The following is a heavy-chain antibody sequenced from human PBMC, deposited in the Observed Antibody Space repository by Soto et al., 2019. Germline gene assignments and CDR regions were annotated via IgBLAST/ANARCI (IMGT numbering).Heavy chain of an antibody. V-gene: IGHV4-39*01. J-gene: IGHJ5*01. Sequence: PSETLSLTCTVSGGSISSSSYYWGWIRQPPGKGLEWIGSIYYSGSTYYNPSLKSRVTISVDTSKNQFSLKLSSVTAADTAVYYCAGEDQGTNCFDSWGQGTLVTVSS. CDR1: GGSISSSSYY. CDR2: IYYSGST. D-gene: IGHD3-10*01. CDR3: AGEDQGTNCFDS.